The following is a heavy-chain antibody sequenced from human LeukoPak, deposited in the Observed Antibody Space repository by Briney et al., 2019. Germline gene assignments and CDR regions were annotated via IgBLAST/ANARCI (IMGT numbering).Heavy chain of an antibody. Sequence: GESLKISCKGSGYNLTNFWIGWVRQMPGKGLEWMGIIYPGDSDTRYSPSFEGQVTISADKSISTAYLQWSSLKASDTAMYYCARQSYGSGFDYWGQGTLVTVSS. CDR2: IYPGDSDT. D-gene: IGHD3-10*01. V-gene: IGHV5-51*01. J-gene: IGHJ4*02. CDR1: GYNLTNFW. CDR3: ARQSYGSGFDY.